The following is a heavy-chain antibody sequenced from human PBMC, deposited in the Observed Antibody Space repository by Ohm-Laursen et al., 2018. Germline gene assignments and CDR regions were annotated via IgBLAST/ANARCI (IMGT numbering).Heavy chain of an antibody. CDR2: SSGTGATT. CDR1: EFTLNSYA. V-gene: IGHV3-23*01. J-gene: IGHJ4*02. CDR3: AKGTTDVDY. Sequence: GSLRLSCTASEFTLNSYAMSWVRQAPGKGLEWVSSSSGTGATTYYTDSVRGRFTISRDNSKNTLYLQMNSLRAEDTAVYYCAKGTTDVDYWGQGTLVTVSS. D-gene: IGHD1-1*01.